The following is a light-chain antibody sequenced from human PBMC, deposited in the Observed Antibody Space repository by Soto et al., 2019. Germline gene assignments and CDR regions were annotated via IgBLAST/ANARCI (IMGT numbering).Light chain of an antibody. Sequence: IQLTQSPSSQSAFVGHRVTITCRASQGISSALAWYQQTPGKAPKFLIYDASSLESGVPSRFSGIGSGTDFTLTISSLKPEEFATDDCQHYNKWRTFGQGTKVDIK. J-gene: IGKJ1*01. CDR2: DAS. CDR1: QGISSA. V-gene: IGKV1D-13*01. CDR3: QHYNKWRT.